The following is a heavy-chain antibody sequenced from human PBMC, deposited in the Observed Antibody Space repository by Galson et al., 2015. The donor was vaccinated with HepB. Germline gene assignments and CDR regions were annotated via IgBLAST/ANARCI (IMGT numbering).Heavy chain of an antibody. J-gene: IGHJ6*02. D-gene: IGHD5-18*01. V-gene: IGHV3-66*01. CDR2: IYGGAVI. Sequence: SLRLSCAASGINIERNYMTWVRQTPGKGLEWVSIIYGGAVIHYADSVKGRFTISRDNSKNTLYLQMTNLRAEDTAIYYWARADTGEFYYYNGMDVWGRGTSVTVSS. CDR3: ARADTGEFYYYNGMDV. CDR1: GINIERNY.